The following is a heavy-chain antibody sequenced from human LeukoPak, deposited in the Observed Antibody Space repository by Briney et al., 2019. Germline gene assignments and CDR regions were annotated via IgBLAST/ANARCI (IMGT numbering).Heavy chain of an antibody. J-gene: IGHJ4*02. D-gene: IGHD2-2*01. CDR2: INPKSGYT. CDR3: AREYCTTTSCFAFFGY. Sequence: ASVMVSCKASGYTFTGYNIHWVRQAPGQGLEWMGWINPKSGYTDYAQKFQGRVTMTRDTSVSTAYMELSRLSSDDTAAYYCAREYCTTTSCFAFFGYRGQGTLVTVSS. CDR1: GYTFTGYN. V-gene: IGHV1-2*02.